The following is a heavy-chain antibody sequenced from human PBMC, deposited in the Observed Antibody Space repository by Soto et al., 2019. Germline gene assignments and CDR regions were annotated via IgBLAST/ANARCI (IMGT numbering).Heavy chain of an antibody. V-gene: IGHV3-74*01. D-gene: IGHD3-3*01. CDR1: GFTVSNYW. J-gene: IGHJ6*02. Sequence: GSLKISCAASGFTVSNYWMNWVRQAPGKGLVWVSHIKNDGTTSYADSVEGRFTVSRDDAKNSFYLQMNSLRADDTAVYYCAKDRGEEGLKFLEWFGGMDVWGHGTTVTVSS. CDR3: AKDRGEEGLKFLEWFGGMDV. CDR2: IKNDGTT.